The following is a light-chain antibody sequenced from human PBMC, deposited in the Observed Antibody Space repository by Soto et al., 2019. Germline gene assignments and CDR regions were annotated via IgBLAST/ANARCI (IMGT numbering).Light chain of an antibody. CDR3: QQYGSSGT. J-gene: IGKJ1*01. V-gene: IGKV3-20*01. CDR2: GAS. CDR1: QSVSNNY. Sequence: EILLTQSPGTLSLSPGERATLSCRASQSVSNNYLAWYQPKPGQAPRLLLYGASNRATGIPDRLSGSGSGTDFTLTIRRLEPEDFAVYYCQQYGSSGTFGQGTKVDIK.